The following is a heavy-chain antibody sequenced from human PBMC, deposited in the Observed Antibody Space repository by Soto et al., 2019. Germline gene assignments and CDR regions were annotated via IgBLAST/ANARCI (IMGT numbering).Heavy chain of an antibody. CDR3: ARGGQASYDSRSYVPFWYFDL. D-gene: IGHD3-22*01. CDR2: ITPYNGNT. V-gene: IGHV1-18*01. Sequence: ASVKVSCKASGYTFSSYGITWVRQAPGQGLEWMGWITPYNGNTNYAQKIQDRVTMITDTSTSTVYMELRSLRSDDTAVYYCARGGQASYDSRSYVPFWYFDLWGRGTLVTVYS. CDR1: GYTFSSYG. J-gene: IGHJ2*01.